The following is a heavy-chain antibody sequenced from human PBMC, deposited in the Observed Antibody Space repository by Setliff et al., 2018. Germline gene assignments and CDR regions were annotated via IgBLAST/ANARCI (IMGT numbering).Heavy chain of an antibody. CDR2: ISYSDTA. CDR1: GASVSSHY. V-gene: IGHV4-59*08. CDR3: ARMSGFLYMDV. D-gene: IGHD3-3*01. J-gene: IGHJ6*03. Sequence: KTSETLSLTCNVSGASVSSHYWDWIRQPPGKGLEWIGFISYSDTAKYNPSLESRAAISVDSSKKQFSLKLTSVTAADTAVYYCARMSGFLYMDVWGKGTTVTVSS.